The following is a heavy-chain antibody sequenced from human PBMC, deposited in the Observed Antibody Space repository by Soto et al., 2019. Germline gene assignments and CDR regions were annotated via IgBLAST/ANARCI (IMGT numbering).Heavy chain of an antibody. CDR2: ISWNSGSI. J-gene: IGHJ4*02. D-gene: IGHD4-17*01. CDR3: ARADDFSDRFDY. V-gene: IGHV3-9*01. Sequence: GGSLRLSCAASGFTFDYYAMHWVRQAPGKGLEWVSGISWNSGSIGYADSVKGRFTISRDNAKNSLYLQMNSLTAADTAVYFCARADDFSDRFDYWGQGALVTVSS. CDR1: GFTFDYYA.